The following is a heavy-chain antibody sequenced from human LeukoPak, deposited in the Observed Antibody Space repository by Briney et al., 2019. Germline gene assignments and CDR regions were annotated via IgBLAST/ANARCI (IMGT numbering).Heavy chain of an antibody. Sequence: PSETLSLTCTVSGGSTSSYYWSWIRQPPGKGLEWIGYIYYSGSTNYNPSLKSRVTISVDTSKNQFSLKLSSVTAADTAVYYCARDRGYSYGDHDAFDIWGQGTMVTVSS. CDR1: GGSTSSYY. V-gene: IGHV4-59*01. J-gene: IGHJ3*02. CDR2: IYYSGST. CDR3: ARDRGYSYGDHDAFDI. D-gene: IGHD5-18*01.